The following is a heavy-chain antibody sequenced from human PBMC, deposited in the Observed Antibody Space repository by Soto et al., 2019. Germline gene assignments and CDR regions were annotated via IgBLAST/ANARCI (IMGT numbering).Heavy chain of an antibody. CDR1: GGSVSSYY. Sequence: PSETLSLTCTVSGGSVSSYYWGWIRQPPGKGLEWIGYIYYSGSTKYNPSLKSRVTMSVDTSNNQFSLKVSSVTAADTAVYYCARHSNRNYGLYYFAFWGLGALVTVSS. CDR3: ARHSNRNYGLYYFAF. V-gene: IGHV4-59*08. D-gene: IGHD4-4*01. CDR2: IYYSGST. J-gene: IGHJ4*02.